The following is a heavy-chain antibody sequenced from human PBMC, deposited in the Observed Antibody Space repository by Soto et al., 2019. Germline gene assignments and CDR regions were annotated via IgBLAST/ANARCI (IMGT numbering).Heavy chain of an antibody. V-gene: IGHV3-33*01. CDR1: GFTFSSYG. J-gene: IGHJ6*02. CDR3: ARGLTKSAIAAADYYYYGMDV. D-gene: IGHD6-13*01. Sequence: QVQLVESGGGVVQPGRSLRLSCAASGFTFSSYGMHWVRQAPGKGLEWVAVIWYDGSNKYYADSVKGRFTISRDNSKNTLYLQMNSLRAEDTAVYYCARGLTKSAIAAADYYYYGMDVWGQGTTVTVSS. CDR2: IWYDGSNK.